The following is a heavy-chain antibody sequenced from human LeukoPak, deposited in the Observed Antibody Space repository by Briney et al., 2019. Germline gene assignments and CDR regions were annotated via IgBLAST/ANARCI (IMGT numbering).Heavy chain of an antibody. D-gene: IGHD2-15*01. CDR2: IWYDGSNK. CDR3: VRGSAAYYDF. CDR1: GFTFSSYG. Sequence: GKSLRLSCAASGFTFSSYGIHWVRQAPGKGLEWVAVIWYDGSNKWYADSVKGRFTVSRDNSKNTLYLQMNSLRAEDTAAYFCVRGSAAYYDFWGQGTLVTVSS. J-gene: IGHJ4*02. V-gene: IGHV3-33*01.